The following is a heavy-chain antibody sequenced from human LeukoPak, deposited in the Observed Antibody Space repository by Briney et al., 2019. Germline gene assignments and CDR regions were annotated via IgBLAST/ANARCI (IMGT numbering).Heavy chain of an antibody. J-gene: IGHJ4*02. CDR2: ISGNDDGT. V-gene: IGHV3-23*01. D-gene: IGHD2-8*01. Sequence: GGSLRLSCTASGFTFSTCGMTWVRQAPGKGLEWVSSISGNDDGTYYADSVKGRFTISRDNSKNTLYLQMNSLRAEDTAVYYCARDLGYCTNGVCHTRFDYWGQGTLVAVSS. CDR3: ARDLGYCTNGVCHTRFDY. CDR1: GFTFSTCG.